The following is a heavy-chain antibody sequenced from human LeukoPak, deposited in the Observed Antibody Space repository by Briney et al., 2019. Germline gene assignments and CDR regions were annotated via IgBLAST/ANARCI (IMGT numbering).Heavy chain of an antibody. J-gene: IGHJ4*02. CDR2: ITPIFGTV. CDR3: ARDHCSGDSCYFFDY. V-gene: IGHV1-69*05. D-gene: IGHD2-15*01. Sequence: GASVKVSCKASGGTFSSYAISWVRQAPGQGLERMGGITPIFGTVNYAQKFQGRVTITTDESTSTAYMELSSLRSEDAAIYYCARDHCSGDSCYFFDYWGQGTLVTVSS. CDR1: GGTFSSYA.